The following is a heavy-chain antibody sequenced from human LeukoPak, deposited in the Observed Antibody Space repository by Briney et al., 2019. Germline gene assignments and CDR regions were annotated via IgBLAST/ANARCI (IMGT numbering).Heavy chain of an antibody. D-gene: IGHD3-3*01. CDR2: INHSGST. J-gene: IGHJ5*02. CDR3: ATSQFTIFGVGTRNWFDP. CDR1: GGSFSGYY. Sequence: SETLSLTCAVYGGSFSGYYWSWIRQPPGKGLEWIGEINHSGSTNYNPSLKSRVTISVDTSENQFSLKLSSVTAADTAVYYCATSQFTIFGVGTRNWFDPWGQGTLVTVSS. V-gene: IGHV4-34*01.